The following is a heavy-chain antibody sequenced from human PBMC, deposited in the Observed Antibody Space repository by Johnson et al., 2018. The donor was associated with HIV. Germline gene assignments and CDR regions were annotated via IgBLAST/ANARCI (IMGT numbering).Heavy chain of an antibody. V-gene: IGHV3-30-3*01. CDR1: GFTFSSYA. CDR3: ARPRIEVLPAGAFDI. J-gene: IGHJ3*02. Sequence: QVQLVESGGGVVQPGRSLRLSCAASGFTFSSYAMHWVRQAPGKGLEWVAVISYDGSNKYYADSVKGRFTISRDNSKNTLYLQMNSLRTEDTAVYYCARPRIEVLPAGAFDIWGPGTMVTVSS. CDR2: ISYDGSNK. D-gene: IGHD2-2*01.